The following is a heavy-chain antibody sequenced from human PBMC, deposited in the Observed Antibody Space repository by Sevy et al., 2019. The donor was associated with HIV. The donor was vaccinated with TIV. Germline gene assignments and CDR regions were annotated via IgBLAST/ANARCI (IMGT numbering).Heavy chain of an antibody. CDR2: ISDYNGNT. CDR3: ARLGIYSSSTTLLYYYYGMDV. D-gene: IGHD6-6*01. CDR1: GYTFTSYD. J-gene: IGHJ6*02. V-gene: IGHV1-18*01. Sequence: ASVKVSCKASGYTFTSYDISWVRQAPGQGLEWMGRISDYNGNTNYAQKLQGRVTMTTDTSTSTAYMELRSLRSDDTAVYDCARLGIYSSSTTLLYYYYGMDVWGQGTTVTVS.